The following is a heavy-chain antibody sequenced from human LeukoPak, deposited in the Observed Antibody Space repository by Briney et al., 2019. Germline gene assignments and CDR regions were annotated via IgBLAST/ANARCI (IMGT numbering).Heavy chain of an antibody. D-gene: IGHD7-27*01. V-gene: IGHV3-30*04. CDR3: AREEGGKLGIDYYFDY. J-gene: IGHJ4*02. Sequence: GRSLRLSCAASGFTFSSYAMHWVRQAPGKGLEWVAVISYDGSNKYYADSVKGRFTISRDNSKNTLYLQMNSLRAEDTAVYYCAREEGGKLGIDYYFDYWGQGILVTVSS. CDR2: ISYDGSNK. CDR1: GFTFSSYA.